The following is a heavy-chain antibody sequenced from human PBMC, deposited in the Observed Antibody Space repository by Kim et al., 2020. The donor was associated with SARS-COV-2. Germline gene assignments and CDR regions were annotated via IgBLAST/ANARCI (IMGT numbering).Heavy chain of an antibody. CDR2: IYTSGST. CDR3: ARDGSGWYIHYYYGMDV. Sequence: SETLSLTCTVSGGSISSYYWSWIRQPAGKGLEWIGRIYTSGSTNYNPSLKSRVTMSVDTSKNQFSLKLSSVTAADTAVYYCARDGSGWYIHYYYGMDVWGQGTTVTVSS. J-gene: IGHJ6*02. D-gene: IGHD6-19*01. V-gene: IGHV4-4*07. CDR1: GGSISSYY.